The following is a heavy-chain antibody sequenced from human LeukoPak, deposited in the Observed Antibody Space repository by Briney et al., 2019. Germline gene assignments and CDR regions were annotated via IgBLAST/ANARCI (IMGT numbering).Heavy chain of an antibody. V-gene: IGHV3-7*01. CDR2: IKGDGSKK. D-gene: IGHD2/OR15-2a*01. J-gene: IGHJ4*02. CDR3: ARVPYEFDSTTFLEY. CDR1: GFIFSRDW. Sequence: GGSLRLSCATSGFIFSRDWMTWVRQAPGKGPEWVANIKGDGSKKNLVDSVKGRFTISRDNPKNTLYVQMNSLRAEDTAVYYCARVPYEFDSTTFLEYWGQGTLVAVSS.